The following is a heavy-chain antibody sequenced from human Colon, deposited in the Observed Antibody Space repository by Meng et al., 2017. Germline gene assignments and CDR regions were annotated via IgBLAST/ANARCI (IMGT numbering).Heavy chain of an antibody. CDR3: ARERLSSGWYGGRWFDP. J-gene: IGHJ5*02. D-gene: IGHD6-19*01. V-gene: IGHV4-34*02. CDR1: GGSCSSYS. Sequence: QSRVRLLQHADNLSLPCACVGGSCSSYSSSWIRQPPRKALEWIREINHRGSTNHNPSRKSRFTISVDTSKIQFSLKRSSVTAADTAVYYCARERLSSGWYGGRWFDPWGQGTLVTVSS. CDR2: INHRGST.